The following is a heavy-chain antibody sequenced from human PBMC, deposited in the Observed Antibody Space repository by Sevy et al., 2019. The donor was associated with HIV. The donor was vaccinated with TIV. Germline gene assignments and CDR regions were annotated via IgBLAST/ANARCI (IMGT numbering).Heavy chain of an antibody. V-gene: IGHV3-30*18. D-gene: IGHD1-26*01. J-gene: IGHJ4*02. CDR1: GFTFRTYG. CDR2: LSYDGSDK. Sequence: GGSLRLSCAASGFTFRTYGMHWVRQAPGKGLEWVAVLSYDGSDKYYADSVKGRFTISRDNSKNTLYLQMNSLRNEDTAIYYRAKGVGSTPPFDYWGQGTLVTVSS. CDR3: AKGVGSTPPFDY.